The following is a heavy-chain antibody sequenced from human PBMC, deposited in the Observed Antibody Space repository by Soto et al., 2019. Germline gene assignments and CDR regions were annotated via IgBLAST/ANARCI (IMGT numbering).Heavy chain of an antibody. J-gene: IGHJ5*02. CDR1: GGSISTYF. CDR2: THYSGTT. CDR3: ARASGVRNWFDP. D-gene: IGHD7-27*01. Sequence: SETLSLTCTVSGGSISTYFWSWIRQPPGKGLEWIGYTHYSGTTDYSPSLKSRVSMSLDSSKNQFSLKLSSVTAADTAVYYWARASGVRNWFDPWGQGTQVTVSS. V-gene: IGHV4-59*01.